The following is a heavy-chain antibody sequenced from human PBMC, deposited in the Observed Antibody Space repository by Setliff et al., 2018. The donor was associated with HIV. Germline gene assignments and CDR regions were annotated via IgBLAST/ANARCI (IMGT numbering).Heavy chain of an antibody. Sequence: SETLSLTCTVSGGSISSGGYYWSWIRQHPGKGLEWIGYIYSSGSTYYNPSLKSRVTISVDTSKNQFSLKLSSVTAADTAVYYWARGWMGAGDLNWFDPWGQGALVTVSS. V-gene: IGHV4-31*03. D-gene: IGHD7-27*01. CDR1: GGSISSGGYY. CDR3: ARGWMGAGDLNWFDP. J-gene: IGHJ5*02. CDR2: IYSSGST.